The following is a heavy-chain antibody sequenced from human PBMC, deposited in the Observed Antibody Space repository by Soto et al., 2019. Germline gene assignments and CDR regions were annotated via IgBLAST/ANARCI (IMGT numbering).Heavy chain of an antibody. CDR3: ARAKFESTGWHQFDI. D-gene: IGHD7-27*01. CDR2: VSHSGNT. V-gene: IGHV4-34*01. CDR1: GGSFTGHF. Sequence: SETLSLTCTVSGGSFTGHFWSWVRQPPGKGLEWIGEVSHSGNTKYYPSLRSRVALSADSSKNQISLALTSVTAADTAVYYCARAKFESTGWHQFDIWGQGTLVTVSS. J-gene: IGHJ4*02.